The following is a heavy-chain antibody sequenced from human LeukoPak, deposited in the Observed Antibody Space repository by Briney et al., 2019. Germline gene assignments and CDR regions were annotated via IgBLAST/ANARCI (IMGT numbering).Heavy chain of an antibody. CDR1: GFTFSSYA. CDR2: VSDGGNSA. J-gene: IGHJ4*02. CDR3: AKVRYSENYYDH. D-gene: IGHD1-26*01. Sequence: GGSLRLSCAASGFTFSSYAMGWVRQAPGKGLEWVSSVSDGGNSAYYTDSVKGRFTISRDNSKNTLFLQMNSLRAEDTALYYCAKVRYSENYYDHWGQGTLVTVSS. V-gene: IGHV3-23*01.